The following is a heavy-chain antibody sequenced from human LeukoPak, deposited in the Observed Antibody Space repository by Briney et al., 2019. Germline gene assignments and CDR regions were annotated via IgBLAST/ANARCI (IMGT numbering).Heavy chain of an antibody. V-gene: IGHV4-30-4*01. CDR3: ARVKGSSTSWGMDY. CDR2: IYYSGST. CDR1: GGSISSGDYY. Sequence: PSETLSLTCTVSGGSISSGDYYWSWIRQPPGTGLEWIGYIYYSGSTYYNPSLKSRVTISVDTSKNQFSLKLSSVTAADTAVYYCARVKGSSTSWGMDYWGQGTLVTVSS. J-gene: IGHJ4*02. D-gene: IGHD2-2*01.